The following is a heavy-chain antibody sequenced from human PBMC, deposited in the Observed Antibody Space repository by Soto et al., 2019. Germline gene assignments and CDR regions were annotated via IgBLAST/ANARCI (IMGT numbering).Heavy chain of an antibody. CDR3: TKSADSAGWGVDF. V-gene: IGHV3-21*01. D-gene: IGHD6-19*01. CDR1: GFAFNNYG. J-gene: IGHJ4*02. Sequence: GGSLRLSCTVSGFAFNNYGISWVRQAPGKGLEWVSSISKSDYTYYSDSVKGRFTISRDNAKNSVSLQMNTLSDEDTAVYYCTKSADSAGWGVDFWGQGTLVTVSS. CDR2: ISKSDYT.